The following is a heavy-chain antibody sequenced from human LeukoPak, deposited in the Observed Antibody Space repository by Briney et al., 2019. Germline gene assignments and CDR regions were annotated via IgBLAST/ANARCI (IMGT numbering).Heavy chain of an antibody. CDR2: INSDGSST. D-gene: IGHD3-10*01. CDR1: GFTFSSYW. J-gene: IGHJ2*01. CDR3: ARAGGDYGSGRKPLDL. V-gene: IGHV3-74*01. Sequence: PGGSLRLSCAASGFTFSSYWMHWVRQAPGKGLVWVSRINSDGSSTSYADSVKGRFTISRDNAKNTLYLQMNSLRAEDTAVYYCARAGGDYGSGRKPLDLWGRGTLVTVSS.